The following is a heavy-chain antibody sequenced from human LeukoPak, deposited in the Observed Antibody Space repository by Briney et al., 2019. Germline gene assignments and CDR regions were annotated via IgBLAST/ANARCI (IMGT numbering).Heavy chain of an antibody. V-gene: IGHV7-4-1*02. CDR1: GYTFTSYA. J-gene: IGHJ5*02. D-gene: IGHD5-24*01. CDR2: INTNTGNP. Sequence: ASVKVSCKASGYTFTSYAMNWVRQAPGQGLEWMGWINTNTGNPTYAQGFTGRFVFSLDTSVSTAYLQISSLKAEDTAVYYCAREGRRWLKWGNNWFDPWGQGTLVTVSS. CDR3: AREGRRWLKWGNNWFDP.